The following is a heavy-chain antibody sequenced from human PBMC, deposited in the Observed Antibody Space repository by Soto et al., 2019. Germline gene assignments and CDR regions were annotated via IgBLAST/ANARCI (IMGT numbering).Heavy chain of an antibody. V-gene: IGHV4-59*02. J-gene: IGHJ3*02. Sequence: PSDTLSLTCTLPSISVRIYYWRWMRQTPGKGLEWIAYIYYSGSTSYNPSLKSRVTISLDTSKNQFSLKLSSVTAADTAVYYCARTYDDSGPNSGGYGFDIWGPGTMVT. CDR2: IYYSGST. D-gene: IGHD3-22*01. CDR1: SISVRIYY. CDR3: ARTYDDSGPNSGGYGFDI.